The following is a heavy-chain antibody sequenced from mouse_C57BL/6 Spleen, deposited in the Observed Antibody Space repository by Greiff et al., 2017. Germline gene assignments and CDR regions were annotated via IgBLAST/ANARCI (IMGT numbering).Heavy chain of an antibody. Sequence: EVKLMESGGGLVQPKGSLKLSCAASGFSFNTYAMNWVRQAPGKGLEWVARIRSKSNNYATYYADSVKDRFTISRDASESMLYLQMNNLKTEDTAMYYCVKHWSYYAMDYWGQGTSVTVSS. V-gene: IGHV10-1*01. CDR1: GFSFNTYA. CDR3: VKHWSYYAMDY. CDR2: IRSKSNNYAT. J-gene: IGHJ4*01. D-gene: IGHD6-5*01.